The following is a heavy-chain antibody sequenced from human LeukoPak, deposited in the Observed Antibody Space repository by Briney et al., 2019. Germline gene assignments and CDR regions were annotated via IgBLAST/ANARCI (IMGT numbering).Heavy chain of an antibody. D-gene: IGHD3-22*01. CDR2: IIPMFGTA. Sequence: SVKVSCKASGGTFSSYAISWVRQAPGQGLEWMGRIIPMFGTANYAQKFQDRVTVTTDESTTAAFMEMSSLRSEDTAVYYCARGNYYDSSGYFDWGQGTLVTVSS. CDR1: GGTFSSYA. J-gene: IGHJ4*02. V-gene: IGHV1-69*05. CDR3: ARGNYYDSSGYFD.